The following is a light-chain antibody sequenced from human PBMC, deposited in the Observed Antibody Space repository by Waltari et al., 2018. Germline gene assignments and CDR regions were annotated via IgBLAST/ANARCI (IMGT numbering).Light chain of an antibody. CDR1: NIGRKS. V-gene: IGLV3-21*02. Sequence: SYVLTQPPSVSVAPGQTARITCGGNNIGRKSVHWYQQKPGQAPVLVGYDDSDRPSGIPWRFSGSNSGYTATLTISRVEAGDEADYYCQVWDTSSDHHVVFGGGTKLTVL. CDR3: QVWDTSSDHHVV. J-gene: IGLJ2*01. CDR2: DDS.